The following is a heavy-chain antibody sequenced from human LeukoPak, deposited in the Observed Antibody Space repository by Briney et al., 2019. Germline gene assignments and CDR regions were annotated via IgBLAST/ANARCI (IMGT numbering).Heavy chain of an antibody. Sequence: GGSLRLSCAASAFTFRSYDMHWVRQVTGKGLEWVSAVGISGDTYYAGSVKGRFTISRENAKNSLYLQMNSLTAGDTAVYYCVRGGIQVSGIDEIDYWGQGTLVTVSS. V-gene: IGHV3-13*01. D-gene: IGHD6-19*01. CDR1: AFTFRSYD. J-gene: IGHJ4*02. CDR2: VGISGDT. CDR3: VRGGIQVSGIDEIDY.